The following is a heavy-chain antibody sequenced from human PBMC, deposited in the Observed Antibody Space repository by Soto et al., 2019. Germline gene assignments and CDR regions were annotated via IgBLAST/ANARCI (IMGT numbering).Heavy chain of an antibody. V-gene: IGHV3-53*01. D-gene: IGHD5-18*01. CDR1: GFSVSDSY. J-gene: IGHJ4*02. CDR3: ARDSISYGPGVNDY. CDR2: VYAGGEA. Sequence: GSLRLSCAASGFSVSDSYMSWVRQAPGKGLEWVSIVYAGGEAYYADSLKGRFTISRDSSNNILYLQMNNLRAEDTAVYYCARDSISYGPGVNDYWGQGTLVTVSS.